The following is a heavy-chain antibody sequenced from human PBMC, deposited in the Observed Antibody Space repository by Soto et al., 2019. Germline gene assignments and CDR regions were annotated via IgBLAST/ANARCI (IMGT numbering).Heavy chain of an antibody. V-gene: IGHV3-30*18. Sequence: QVQLVESGGGVVQPGRSLRLSCAASGFSFSSHGMHWVRQAPGKGLEWVAVISYDGSSTYYGDSVKGRFTISRDNSKNTMSLQINSLRAEETAVYYCVKGWAFDIIKITAWGHGTLDTVSS. J-gene: IGHJ5*01. CDR1: GFSFSSHG. CDR3: VKGWAFDIIKITA. D-gene: IGHD3-9*01. CDR2: ISYDGSST.